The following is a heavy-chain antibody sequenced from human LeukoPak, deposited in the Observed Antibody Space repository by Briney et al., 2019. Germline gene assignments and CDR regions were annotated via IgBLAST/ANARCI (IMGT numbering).Heavy chain of an antibody. Sequence: SETLSLTCTVSGDFITAYYWSWIRQPPGKGLEWIGYVYYSGRTEYNPSIRSRVTISLEMSKHQFSLNLTSVTAADTAVYYCASNTGTVFDYWGQGALVSVSS. CDR3: ASNTGTVFDY. D-gene: IGHD1-7*01. V-gene: IGHV4-59*01. CDR2: VYYSGRT. J-gene: IGHJ4*02. CDR1: GDFITAYY.